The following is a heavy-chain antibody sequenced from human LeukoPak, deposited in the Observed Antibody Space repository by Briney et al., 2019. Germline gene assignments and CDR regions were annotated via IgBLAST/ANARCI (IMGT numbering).Heavy chain of an antibody. CDR2: IYYTGST. Sequence: SETLSLTCTVSGGSISSSNYFWGWIRQPPGQGLEWIGSIYYTGSTYYNPSLRSRVTISVNTSNNQFSLKLTSVTAADTAVYYCARHGHHGDHDYWGQGTLVTVSS. CDR3: ARHGHHGDHDY. D-gene: IGHD2-21*02. J-gene: IGHJ4*02. V-gene: IGHV4-39*01. CDR1: GGSISSSNYF.